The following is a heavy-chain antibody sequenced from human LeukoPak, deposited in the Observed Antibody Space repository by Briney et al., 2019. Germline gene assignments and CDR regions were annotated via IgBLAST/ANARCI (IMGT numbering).Heavy chain of an antibody. V-gene: IGHV7-4-1*02. CDR3: ARDYCSDGGCDFSDYYLDY. J-gene: IGHJ4*02. D-gene: IGHD2-15*01. Sequence: ASVKVSCKASGYMFTAYTMNWVRQAPGQGLEWMGRIHTSSGSPTYAQGFTGRFVFSLDTSVSTAYLQITSLKAEDTAVYYCARDYCSDGGCDFSDYYLDYWGQGTLVTVSS. CDR1: GYMFTAYT. CDR2: IHTSSGSP.